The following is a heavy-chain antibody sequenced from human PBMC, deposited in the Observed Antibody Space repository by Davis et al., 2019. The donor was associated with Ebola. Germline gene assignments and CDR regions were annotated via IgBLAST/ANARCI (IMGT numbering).Heavy chain of an antibody. V-gene: IGHV3-21*01. CDR3: ARGGWRHYYFDY. J-gene: IGHJ4*02. D-gene: IGHD6-19*01. Sequence: GESLKISCAASGFTFSSYSMNWVRQAPGKGLEWVSSISSSSSYIYYADSVKGRFTISRDNAKNSLYLQMNSLRAEDTAVYYCARGGWRHYYFDYWGQGTLVTVSS. CDR1: GFTFSSYS. CDR2: ISSSSSYI.